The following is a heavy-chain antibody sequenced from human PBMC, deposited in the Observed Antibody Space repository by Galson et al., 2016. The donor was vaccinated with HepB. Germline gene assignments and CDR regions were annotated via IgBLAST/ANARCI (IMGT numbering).Heavy chain of an antibody. V-gene: IGHV3-23*01. CDR2: ANAGDSNT. CDR1: GFTFSSYA. J-gene: IGHJ6*02. D-gene: IGHD1-26*01. CDR3: VREPHGRVYGMDV. Sequence: SLRLSCAASGFTFSSYAMSWVRQAPGKGLEWVSAANAGDSNTFYIDSVKGRFTISRDNSKNTLYLQMDTLRVEDTAIYYCVREPHGRVYGMDVWGQGTMVTVSS.